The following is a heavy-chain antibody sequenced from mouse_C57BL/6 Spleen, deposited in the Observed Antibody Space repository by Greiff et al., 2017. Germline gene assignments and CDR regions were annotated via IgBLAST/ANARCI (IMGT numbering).Heavy chain of an antibody. Sequence: EVKVEESGGGLVKPGGSLKLSCAASGFTFSSYAMSWVRQTPEKRLEWVATISDGGSYTYYPDNVKGRVTISRDHATNNLYLQLSHLKSEDTAMYYCARETGSYCYAMDYWGQGTSVTVSS. D-gene: IGHD4-1*01. CDR2: ISDGGSYT. J-gene: IGHJ4*01. CDR3: ARETGSYCYAMDY. V-gene: IGHV5-4*01. CDR1: GFTFSSYA.